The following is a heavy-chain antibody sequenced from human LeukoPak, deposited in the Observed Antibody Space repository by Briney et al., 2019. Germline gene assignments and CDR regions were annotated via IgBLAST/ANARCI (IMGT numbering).Heavy chain of an antibody. V-gene: IGHV4-39*07. Sequence: SETLSLTCTVSGDSISSRIYYWGWIRQPPGQGLEWIGSIYYSGSTYYNPSLKSRVTISVDTSKNQFSLKLSSVTAADTAVYYCARVVGARGTWFDPWGQGTLVTVSS. CDR2: IYYSGST. CDR3: ARVVGARGTWFDP. J-gene: IGHJ5*02. D-gene: IGHD2-15*01. CDR1: GDSISSRIYY.